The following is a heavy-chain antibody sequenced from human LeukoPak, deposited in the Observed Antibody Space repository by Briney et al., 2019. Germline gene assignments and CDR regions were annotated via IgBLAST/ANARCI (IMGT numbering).Heavy chain of an antibody. V-gene: IGHV4-59*01. CDR2: IYYSGST. J-gene: IGHJ3*02. CDR3: TRVMSTVNVFDI. D-gene: IGHD4-17*01. CDR1: GDSISSYY. Sequence: SETLSLTCIVSGDSISSYYWSWIRQPPGKGLEWIGYIYYSGSTNYNPSLKSRVTISVDTSKNQFSLKLSSVTAADTAVYYCTRVMSTVNVFDIWGQGTLVTVSS.